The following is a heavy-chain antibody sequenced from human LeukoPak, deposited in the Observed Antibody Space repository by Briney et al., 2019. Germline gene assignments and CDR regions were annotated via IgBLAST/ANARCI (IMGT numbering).Heavy chain of an antibody. V-gene: IGHV3-53*01. Sequence: GGSLRLSCAASGFTVDSNYLSWVRQAPGKGLEWVSTIYTGGNTYYAASVKGRFTISRDNAKNSLYLQMNSLRDEDTAVYYCARDLLDYYYYGMDVWGQGTTVTVSS. CDR3: ARDLLDYYYYGMDV. CDR2: IYTGGNT. CDR1: GFTVDSNY. D-gene: IGHD2-15*01. J-gene: IGHJ6*02.